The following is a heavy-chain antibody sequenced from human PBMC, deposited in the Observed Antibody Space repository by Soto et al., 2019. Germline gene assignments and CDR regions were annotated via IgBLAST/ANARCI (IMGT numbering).Heavy chain of an antibody. CDR3: ARPRSGSNGGKLDS. Sequence: EVQLLESGGDLVQPGGSLRLSCAASGFTFSSYAMSWVRQAPGKGLEWVSSISLGGGSTYFADSVKGRFTISRDNSKNSLYLQMNRLRPEDTAVYYCARPRSGSNGGKLDSWGQGTLVTVSS. D-gene: IGHD1-26*01. CDR1: GFTFSSYA. J-gene: IGHJ4*02. CDR2: ISLGGGST. V-gene: IGHV3-23*01.